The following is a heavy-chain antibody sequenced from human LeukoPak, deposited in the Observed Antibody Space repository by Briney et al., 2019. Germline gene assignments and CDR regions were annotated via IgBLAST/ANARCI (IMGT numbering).Heavy chain of an antibody. Sequence: ASVKVSCKASGGTFSSYAISWVRQAPGQGLEWMGGIIPIFGTANYAQKFQGRVTITADESTSTAYMELSSLRSEDTAVYYCARGVLYSSGWYGFDPWGQGTLVTVSS. CDR2: IIPIFGTA. V-gene: IGHV1-69*13. J-gene: IGHJ5*02. D-gene: IGHD6-19*01. CDR1: GGTFSSYA. CDR3: ARGVLYSSGWYGFDP.